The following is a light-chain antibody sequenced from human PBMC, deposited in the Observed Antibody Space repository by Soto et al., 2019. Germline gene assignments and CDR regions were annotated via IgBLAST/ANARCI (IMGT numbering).Light chain of an antibody. CDR3: SSYTSSSTDV. CDR2: DVS. J-gene: IGLJ1*01. CDR1: SSDVGGYHY. V-gene: IGLV2-14*01. Sequence: QSALTQPASVSGSPGQSITISCTGTSSDVGGYHYVSWYQQHPGKAPKRMIYDVSNRPSGVSNRFSGSKSGNTVSLTISGLQAEDEADYYCSSYTSSSTDVFGTGTKLTVL.